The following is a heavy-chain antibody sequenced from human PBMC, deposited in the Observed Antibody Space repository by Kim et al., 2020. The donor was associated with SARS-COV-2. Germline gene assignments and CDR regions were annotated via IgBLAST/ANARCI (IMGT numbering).Heavy chain of an antibody. D-gene: IGHD6-13*01. J-gene: IGHJ6*02. CDR2: IWYDGSNK. Sequence: GGSLRLSCAASGFTFSSYGMHWVRQAPGKGLEWVAVIWYDGSNKYYADSVKGRFTISRDNSKNTLYLQMNSLRAEDTAVYYCARDSSGAAGFYYGMDVWGQGTTVTVSS. CDR3: ARDSSGAAGFYYGMDV. V-gene: IGHV3-33*01. CDR1: GFTFSSYG.